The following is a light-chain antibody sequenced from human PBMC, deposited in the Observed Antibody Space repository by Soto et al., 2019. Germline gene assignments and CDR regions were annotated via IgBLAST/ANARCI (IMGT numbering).Light chain of an antibody. CDR1: QSISTW. V-gene: IGKV1-5*03. Sequence: DIQMTQSPSTLSASVGDRVTITCRASQSISTWLAWYPQKPGKAHKLLIYKASSLEGGVPSRFGGSGSGTLFNITISSLHPDDFATYYCQQYNTYPLTFGGGTTVDIK. CDR3: QQYNTYPLT. J-gene: IGKJ4*01. CDR2: KAS.